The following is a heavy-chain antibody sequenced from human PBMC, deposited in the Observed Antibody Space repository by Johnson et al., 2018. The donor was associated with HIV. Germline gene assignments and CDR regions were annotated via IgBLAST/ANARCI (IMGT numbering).Heavy chain of an antibody. CDR3: ASFWATCAFDI. CDR2: IYYDGTNK. J-gene: IGHJ3*02. Sequence: QVQLVESGGGVVQPGRSLRLSCAASGFTFSSYAMHWVRQAAGKGLEWVALIYYDGTNKYYSDSVKGRFTISRDNSKNTLSLQMNRLRAEDTAVYYCASFWATCAFDIWGQGTMVTVSS. V-gene: IGHV3-30-3*01. CDR1: GFTFSSYA. D-gene: IGHD7-27*01.